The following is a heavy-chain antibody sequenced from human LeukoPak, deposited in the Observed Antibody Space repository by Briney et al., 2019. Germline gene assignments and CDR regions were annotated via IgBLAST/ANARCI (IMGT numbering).Heavy chain of an antibody. Sequence: PGGSLRLSCAVSGITLSNYGMSWVRQAPGKGLEWVAGISGGGGSTNYADSAKGRFSISRDNPKNTLYLQMNSLRPEDTAVYFCAKRGVVIRVVLVGFHKEAYYFDSWGQGALVTVSS. CDR3: AKRGVVIRVVLVGFHKEAYYFDS. V-gene: IGHV3-23*01. D-gene: IGHD3-10*01. CDR1: GITLSNYG. CDR2: ISGGGGST. J-gene: IGHJ4*02.